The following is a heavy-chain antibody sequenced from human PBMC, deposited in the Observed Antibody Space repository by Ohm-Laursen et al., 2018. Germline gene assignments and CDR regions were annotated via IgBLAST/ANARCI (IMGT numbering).Heavy chain of an antibody. Sequence: ASVKVSCKASGYSFNSNHMQWLRQAPGQGLEWMGIIKSTDDTRTYAQKFQGRVTMTKDRSTSTVYMELSSLRSDDTAVYYCARDFEWATDVWGQGTMVTVSS. V-gene: IGHV1-46*02. D-gene: IGHD3-3*01. J-gene: IGHJ3*01. CDR3: ARDFEWATDV. CDR2: IKSTDDTR. CDR1: GYSFNSNH.